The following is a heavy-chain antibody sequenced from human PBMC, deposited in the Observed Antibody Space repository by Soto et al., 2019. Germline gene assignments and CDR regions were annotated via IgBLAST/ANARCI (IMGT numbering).Heavy chain of an antibody. Sequence: GGSLRLSCAASGFTFSSYAMSWVRQAPGKGLEWVSAISGSGGSTDYADSVKGRFTISRDNAKNTLYLQMNSLRAEDTALYYWAKDTKIAVAGTRSAFDIWGQGTMVTVSS. D-gene: IGHD6-19*01. CDR1: GFTFSSYA. J-gene: IGHJ3*02. CDR2: ISGSGGST. V-gene: IGHV3-23*01. CDR3: AKDTKIAVAGTRSAFDI.